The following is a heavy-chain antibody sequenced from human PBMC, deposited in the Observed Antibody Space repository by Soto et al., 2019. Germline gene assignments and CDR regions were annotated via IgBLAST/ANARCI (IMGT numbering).Heavy chain of an antibody. CDR3: ARAGGVYLYFDL. Sequence: EVQLLESGGGLVQPGGSLRLSCGASGFTLRDHAMSWVRQAPGKGLEWVSSISGRGGNTYYADSVKGRFTISRDNSENTLILQMSSLRAEDTATYYCARAGGVYLYFDLWGRGTLVTVSS. J-gene: IGHJ2*01. V-gene: IGHV3-23*01. CDR2: ISGRGGNT. CDR1: GFTLRDHA. D-gene: IGHD3-3*01.